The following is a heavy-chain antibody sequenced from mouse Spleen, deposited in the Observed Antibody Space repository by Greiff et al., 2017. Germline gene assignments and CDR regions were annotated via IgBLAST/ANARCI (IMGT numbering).Heavy chain of an antibody. V-gene: IGHV1-15*01. D-gene: IGHD1-1*01. Sequence: QVQLKQSGAELVRPGASVTLSCKASGYTFTDYEMHWVKQTPVHGLEWIGAIDPETGGTAYNQKFKGKAILTADKSSSTAYMELRSLTSEDSAVYYCTLYYGSSSGDYWGQGTSVTVSS. CDR3: TLYYGSSSGDY. J-gene: IGHJ4*01. CDR2: IDPETGGT. CDR1: GYTFTDYE.